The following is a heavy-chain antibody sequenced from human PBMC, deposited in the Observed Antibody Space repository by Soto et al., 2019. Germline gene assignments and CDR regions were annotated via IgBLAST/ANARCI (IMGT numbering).Heavy chain of an antibody. CDR3: ARGLIYDSSGYYFDY. Sequence: ASAKVSCKASGYTFTSKYIHWARQAPGQGPEWMGIVNPSDGYTNYAQKFQGRVTMTRDTSTSTVYMELSSLRSEDTAVYYCARGLIYDSSGYYFDYWGQGTLVTVSS. D-gene: IGHD3-22*01. CDR2: VNPSDGYT. CDR1: GYTFTSKY. J-gene: IGHJ4*02. V-gene: IGHV1-46*01.